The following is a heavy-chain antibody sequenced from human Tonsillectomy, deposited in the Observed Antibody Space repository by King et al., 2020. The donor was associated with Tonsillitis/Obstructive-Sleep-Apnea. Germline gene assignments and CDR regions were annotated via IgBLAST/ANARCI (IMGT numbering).Heavy chain of an antibody. J-gene: IGHJ4*02. D-gene: IGHD3-3*01. CDR2: IIPIFGTA. Sequence: QLVQSGAEVKKPGSSVKVSCKASGGTFSSYAISLVRQAPVQGLEWMGGIIPIFGTANYAQKFQGRVTITADESTSTAYMELSSLRSEDTAVYYCAGGITIFGVAKGYGYWGQGTLVTVSS. V-gene: IGHV1-69*12. CDR3: AGGITIFGVAKGYGY. CDR1: GGTFSSYA.